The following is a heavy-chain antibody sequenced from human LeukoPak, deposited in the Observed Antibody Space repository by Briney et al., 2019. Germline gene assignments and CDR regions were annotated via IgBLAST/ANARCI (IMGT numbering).Heavy chain of an antibody. J-gene: IGHJ4*02. V-gene: IGHV4-30-2*01. Sequence: SSETLSLTCTVSGGSISRGGYYWSWIRQPPGKGLEWIGYIYHSGSTYYNPSLKSRVTISVDRSKNQFSLKLSSVTAADTAVYYCARENGYQLLYMDYWGQGTLVTVSS. CDR2: IYHSGST. CDR1: GGSISRGGYY. CDR3: ARENGYQLLYMDY. D-gene: IGHD2-2*02.